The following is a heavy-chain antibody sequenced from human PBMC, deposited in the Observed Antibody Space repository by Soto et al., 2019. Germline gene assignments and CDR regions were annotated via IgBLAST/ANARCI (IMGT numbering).Heavy chain of an antibody. J-gene: IGHJ5*02. D-gene: IGHD6-6*01. Sequence: QVQLQESGPGLAKPSQTLSLTCNVSNGSISSSGYYWSWIRQHPGQGLEWIGYIYYSGSTYYNPSLKSRVTISVDTSKNQFSLKLGSGTAADTAMYYCAGGSSKSWFDPWGQGTLVTVSA. CDR1: NGSISSSGYY. V-gene: IGHV4-31*03. CDR2: IYYSGST. CDR3: AGGSSKSWFDP.